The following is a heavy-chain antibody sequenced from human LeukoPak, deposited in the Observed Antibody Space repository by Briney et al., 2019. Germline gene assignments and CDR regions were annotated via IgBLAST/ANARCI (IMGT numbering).Heavy chain of an antibody. Sequence: ASVKVSCKASGYTFISYAMHWVRQAPGQRLEWMGWINAGNGNTKYSQKFQGRVTITRDTSASTAYMELSSLRSEDTAVYYCAVGSGSYYNRLMDYWGQGTLVTVSS. D-gene: IGHD3-10*01. V-gene: IGHV1-3*01. CDR2: INAGNGNT. CDR3: AVGSGSYYNRLMDY. CDR1: GYTFISYA. J-gene: IGHJ4*02.